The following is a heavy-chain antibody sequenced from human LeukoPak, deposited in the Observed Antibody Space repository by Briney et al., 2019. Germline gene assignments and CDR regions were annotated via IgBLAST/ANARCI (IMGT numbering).Heavy chain of an antibody. V-gene: IGHV3-23*01. Sequence: PGGSLRLSCAASGFTLSSYAMSWVRQAPGKGLEWVSTISDNGRSTYYADSVKGRFTISRDNSKNTLYLQMNSLRAEDTAVYYCTKRGTVTTFGHCDFWGQGTLVTVSS. CDR3: TKRGTVTTFGHCDF. CDR2: ISDNGRST. D-gene: IGHD4-17*01. CDR1: GFTLSSYA. J-gene: IGHJ4*02.